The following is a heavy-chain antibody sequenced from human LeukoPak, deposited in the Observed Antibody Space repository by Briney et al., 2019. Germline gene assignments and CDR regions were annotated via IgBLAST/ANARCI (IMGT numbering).Heavy chain of an antibody. CDR2: IYSGGIT. J-gene: IGHJ4*02. V-gene: IGHV3-53*01. Sequence: PGGSLRLSCAASGFTVSSNYMSWVRQAPGKGLEWVSVIYSGGITYYADSVKGRFTISRDTSKNTLYLQMNSLRAEDTAVYYCARNGYSSGWYRNWGQGTLVTVSS. CDR3: ARNGYSSGWYRN. D-gene: IGHD6-19*01. CDR1: GFTVSSNY.